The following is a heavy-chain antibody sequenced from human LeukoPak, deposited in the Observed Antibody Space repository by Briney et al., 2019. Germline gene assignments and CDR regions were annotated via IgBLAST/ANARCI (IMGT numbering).Heavy chain of an antibody. CDR1: GFTFSSYS. CDR2: ISSSSSYI. J-gene: IGHJ4*02. Sequence: GGSLRLSCAASGFTFSSYSMNWVRQAPGKGLEWVSSISSSSSYIYYADSVKGRFTISRDNAKNSLYLQMNSLRAEDTAVYYCARGDLWTSGWLNWGQGTLVTVSS. CDR3: ARGDLWTSGWLN. D-gene: IGHD6-19*01. V-gene: IGHV3-21*01.